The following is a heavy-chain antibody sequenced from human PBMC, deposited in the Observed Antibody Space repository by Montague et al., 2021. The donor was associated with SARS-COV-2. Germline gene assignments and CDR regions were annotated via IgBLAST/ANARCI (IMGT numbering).Heavy chain of an antibody. J-gene: IGHJ4*02. Sequence: SETLSLTCSVSGGSFNSFYWSWVRQPPGKGLEWIGYFFRSGSTSYNPSLNDRVTISPDTSKTHLFLTVTSVTPVDTAVYFCARMVMGGAEDYFGSWGQGILVTVSS. CDR1: GGSFNSFY. V-gene: IGHV4-4*08. CDR2: FFRSGST. D-gene: IGHD2-21*01. CDR3: ARMVMGGAEDYFGS.